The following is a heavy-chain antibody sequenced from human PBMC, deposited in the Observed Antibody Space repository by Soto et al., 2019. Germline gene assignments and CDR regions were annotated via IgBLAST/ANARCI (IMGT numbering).Heavy chain of an antibody. CDR1: GFTFSSYS. J-gene: IGHJ4*02. CDR3: AGVSLYGSGSSFDF. Sequence: EVQLVESGGGLVKPGGSLRLSCAASGFTFSSYSMNWVRQAPGKGLEWVSSISSSSSYIYYADSVKGRFTISRGNAKNSLYLQMNSLRAEDTAVYYCAGVSLYGSGSSFDFWGQGTLVTVSS. CDR2: ISSSSSYI. V-gene: IGHV3-21*01. D-gene: IGHD3-10*01.